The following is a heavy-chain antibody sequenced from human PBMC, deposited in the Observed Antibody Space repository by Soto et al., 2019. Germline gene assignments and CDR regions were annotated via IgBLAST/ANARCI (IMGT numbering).Heavy chain of an antibody. D-gene: IGHD1-26*01. CDR3: ARYSGSYWHYLDF. Sequence: GESLKISCKGSGYSFASHWVAWVRQMPEKGLEWIGAIYPGDSDTKYSSAFRGHVTISADTSVSTAYLQWRSLEATDSAIYYCARYSGSYWHYLDFWGQGTLVTVS. CDR1: GYSFASHW. J-gene: IGHJ4*02. V-gene: IGHV5-51*01. CDR2: IYPGDSDT.